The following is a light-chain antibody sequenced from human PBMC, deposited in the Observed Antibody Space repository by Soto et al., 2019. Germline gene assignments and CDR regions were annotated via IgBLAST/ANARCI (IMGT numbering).Light chain of an antibody. CDR2: KAP. Sequence: DIQMTQSPSTLSASVGDRVTITCRASQSINRWLAWYQQKPGKAPKLPIYKAPRLESGVPSRFRGSAWVTGFTLPIRSLQPNNFATYYCHHDHSYPVTFGQVTKVEI. CDR3: HHDHSYPVT. J-gene: IGKJ2*01. CDR1: QSINRW. V-gene: IGKV1-5*03.